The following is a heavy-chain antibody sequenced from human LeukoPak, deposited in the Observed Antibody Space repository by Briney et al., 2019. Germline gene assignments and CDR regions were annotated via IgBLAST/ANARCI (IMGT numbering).Heavy chain of an antibody. J-gene: IGHJ4*02. D-gene: IGHD4-17*01. V-gene: IGHV3-53*01. CDR1: GFTVSSNY. CDR3: ARLIHDYGDFTDY. Sequence: GGSLRLSCAASGFTVSSNYMSWVRQAPGKGVEWVSVIYSGGSTYYADSVKGRFTISRDNSKNTLYLQMNSLRAEDTAVYYCARLIHDYGDFTDYWGQGTLVTVSS. CDR2: IYSGGST.